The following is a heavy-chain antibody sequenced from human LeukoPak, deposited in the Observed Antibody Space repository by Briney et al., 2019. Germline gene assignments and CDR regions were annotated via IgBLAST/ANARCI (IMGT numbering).Heavy chain of an antibody. CDR3: ATSSHSGWQAGVDY. J-gene: IGHJ4*02. V-gene: IGHV3-20*04. CDR2: INWSGAST. Sequence: PGGSLRLSCAASGFTFDDYGTGWVRQPPGKGLEWVSGINWSGASTGYVDSVKGRFTISRDNAKNSLYLQMNSLRAGDTALYYCATSSHSGWQAGVDYWGQGTLVTVSS. CDR1: GFTFDDYG. D-gene: IGHD6-19*01.